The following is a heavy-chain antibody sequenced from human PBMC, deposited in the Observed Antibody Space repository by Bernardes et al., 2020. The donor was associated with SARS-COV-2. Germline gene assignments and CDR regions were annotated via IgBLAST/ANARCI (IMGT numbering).Heavy chain of an antibody. J-gene: IGHJ6*02. V-gene: IGHV3-30-3*01. CDR2: ISYDGSNK. CDR1: GFTFSSYA. Sequence: GGSLRLSCATSGFTFSSYAMHWVRQAPGKGLEWVAVISYDGSNKYYADSVKGRFTISRDNSKNTLYLQMNSLRAEDTAVYYCARALIPVYGMDVWGQGTTVTVSS. CDR3: ARALIPVYGMDV. D-gene: IGHD2-2*02.